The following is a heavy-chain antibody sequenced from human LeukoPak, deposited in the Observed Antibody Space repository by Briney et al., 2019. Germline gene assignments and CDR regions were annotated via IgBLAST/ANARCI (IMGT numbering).Heavy chain of an antibody. CDR3: ARDREVGATYYYYGMDV. CDR2: ISSSGSTI. CDR1: GFTFSSYE. J-gene: IGHJ6*02. Sequence: GGSLRLSCAASGFTFSSYEMNWVRQAPGKGLGWVSYISSSGSTIYYADSVKGRFTISRDNSKNTLYLQMNSLRAEDTAVYYCARDREVGATYYYYGMDVWGQGTTVTVSS. V-gene: IGHV3-48*03. D-gene: IGHD1-26*01.